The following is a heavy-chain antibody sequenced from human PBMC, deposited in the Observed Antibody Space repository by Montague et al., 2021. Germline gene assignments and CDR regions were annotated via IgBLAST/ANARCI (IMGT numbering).Heavy chain of an antibody. CDR3: ARGQWLVPYYLDS. D-gene: IGHD6-19*01. J-gene: IGHJ4*02. CDR2: IYYTGSS. Sequence: SETLSLTCNVSGGSVSTGNYYWIWIRQPPGKELEWIGYIYYTGSSKYNPSLESRVTISISTSKKQFTLKLSSVTAADTAVYYCARGQWLVPYYLDSWGQGTLVTVSS. V-gene: IGHV4-61*01. CDR1: GGSVSTGNYY.